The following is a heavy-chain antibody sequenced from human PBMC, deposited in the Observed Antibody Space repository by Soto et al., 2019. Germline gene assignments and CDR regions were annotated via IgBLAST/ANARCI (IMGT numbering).Heavy chain of an antibody. Sequence: QVPLVESGGGVVLPGRSLRLSCAAAGFTFSSYDIHWVRQAPGKGLEWVALISFDGSNKYYADSVKGRFTISRDNSKNTLYLQMNSLRAEDTAVYYCAKALRKYRGSYFDYWGQGTLVTVSS. CDR3: AKALRKYRGSYFDY. CDR2: ISFDGSNK. D-gene: IGHD2-2*02. CDR1: GFTFSSYD. J-gene: IGHJ4*02. V-gene: IGHV3-30*18.